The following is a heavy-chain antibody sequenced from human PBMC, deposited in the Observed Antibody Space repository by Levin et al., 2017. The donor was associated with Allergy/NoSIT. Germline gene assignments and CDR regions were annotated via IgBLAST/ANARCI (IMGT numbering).Heavy chain of an antibody. CDR2: LLPLFFPS. D-gene: IGHD1-26*01. CDR1: GGTFSSYA. J-gene: IGHJ5*02. V-gene: IGHV1-69*01. CDR3: ARDKVGAKGYNWFDP. Sequence: SSLKVSCKASGGTFSSYAISWVRQAPGQGLEWMGFLLPLFFPSPYSPPFPCRVTITADESTSTAYMELSSLRSEDTAVYYCARDKVGAKGYNWFDPWGQGTLVTVSS.